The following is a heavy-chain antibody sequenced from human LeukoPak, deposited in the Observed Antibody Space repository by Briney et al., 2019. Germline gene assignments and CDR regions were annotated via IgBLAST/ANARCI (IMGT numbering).Heavy chain of an antibody. CDR1: GFTFSSYA. CDR2: ISYDGSNK. Sequence: GGSLRLSCAASGFTFSSYAMHWVRQAPGKGLEWVAVISYDGSNKYYADSVKGRFTISRDNSKNTLYLQMNSLRAEDTAVYHCARDPNSWQQLGSNWFDPWGQGTLVTVSS. D-gene: IGHD6-13*01. J-gene: IGHJ5*02. V-gene: IGHV3-30*04. CDR3: ARDPNSWQQLGSNWFDP.